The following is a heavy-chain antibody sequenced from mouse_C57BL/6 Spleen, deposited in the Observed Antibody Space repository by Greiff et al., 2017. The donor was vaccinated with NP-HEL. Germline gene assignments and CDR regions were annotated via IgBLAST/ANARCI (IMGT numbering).Heavy chain of an antibody. J-gene: IGHJ1*03. CDR2: IDPNSGGT. D-gene: IGHD2-4*01. CDR1: GYTFTSYW. CDR3: ARGEDYAYWYFDV. V-gene: IGHV1-72*01. Sequence: VQLQQPGAELVKPGASVKLSCKASGYTFTSYWMHWVKQRPGRGLEWIGRIDPNSGGTKYNEKFKSKATLTVDKPSSTAYMQLSSLTSEESAVYYCARGEDYAYWYFDVWGTETTVTVSS.